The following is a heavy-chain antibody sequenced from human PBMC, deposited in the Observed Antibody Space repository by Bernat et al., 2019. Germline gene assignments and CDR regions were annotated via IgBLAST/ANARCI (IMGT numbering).Heavy chain of an antibody. Sequence: EVQLVESGGGLVKPGGSLRLSCAASGFTFSSYSMNWVRQAPGKGLEWVSSISSSSSYIYYADSVKGRFTISRDNAKNSLYLQMNSLRAEDTAVYYCARDSSPVVGVIQRRVGVWGQGTLVAVSS. CDR2: ISSSSSYI. D-gene: IGHD3-16*02. CDR3: ARDSSPVVGVIQRRVGV. CDR1: GFTFSSYS. V-gene: IGHV3-21*01. J-gene: IGHJ4*02.